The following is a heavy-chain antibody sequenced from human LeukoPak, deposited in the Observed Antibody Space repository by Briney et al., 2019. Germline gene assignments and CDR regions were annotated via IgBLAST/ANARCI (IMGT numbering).Heavy chain of an antibody. V-gene: IGHV5-51*01. D-gene: IGHD2-15*01. CDR3: ARHRIGCGLMSL. CDR1: GYSFTSYW. Sequence: GEPLQICCKGSGYSFTSYWIGCGRQMPGEGVEWMGMIYPGDSDTNYNPSFHGQVTISADRSNTPSYLKLSRLTAADTAMYYCARHRIGCGLMSLWGQGTLVTVSS. J-gene: IGHJ4*02. CDR2: IYPGDSDT.